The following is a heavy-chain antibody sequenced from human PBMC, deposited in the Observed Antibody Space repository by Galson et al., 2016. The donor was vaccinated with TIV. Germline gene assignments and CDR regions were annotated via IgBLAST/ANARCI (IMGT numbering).Heavy chain of an antibody. CDR1: GFTFTTYA. J-gene: IGHJ4*02. CDR2: ISLTGGST. Sequence: SLRLSCAASGFTFTTYAMNWVRQAPGKGLEWVSSISLTGGSTYYADSVKGRFTVSRDNSKNTVYLQLNRLRTDDTATYFCAKDRVKTVFGAGSFDFWGQGTRLTVSS. V-gene: IGHV3-23*01. CDR3: AKDRVKTVFGAGSFDF. D-gene: IGHD3-3*01.